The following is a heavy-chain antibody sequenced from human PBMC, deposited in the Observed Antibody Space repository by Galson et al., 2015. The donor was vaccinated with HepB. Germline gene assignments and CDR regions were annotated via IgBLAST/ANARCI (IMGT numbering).Heavy chain of an antibody. Sequence: SLRLSCAASGFTVDSNYMSWVRQAPGKGLEWVSSISGSGGSTYYAGSVRGRFTISRDNSKNTLYLQMNSLRAEDTAVYYCAKNSGSSWFVPYHFDSWGQGTLVTVSS. J-gene: IGHJ4*02. V-gene: IGHV3-23*01. CDR1: GFTVDSNY. D-gene: IGHD6-13*01. CDR3: AKNSGSSWFVPYHFDS. CDR2: ISGSGGST.